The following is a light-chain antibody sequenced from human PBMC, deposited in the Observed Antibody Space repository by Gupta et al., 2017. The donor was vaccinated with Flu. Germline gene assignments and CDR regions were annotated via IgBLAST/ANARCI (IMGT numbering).Light chain of an antibody. V-gene: IGLV2-8*01. CDR2: EVN. Sequence: QSALTQPPSASGSPGQSVTISCTGTSSDVGSSKYVSWYQQHPGKVPKVVIYEVNKRPSGVPGRFSGSKSGNTASLTVSGLQAADEADYYCSSYAGNNNYVFGTGTQVTVL. CDR1: SSDVGSSKY. J-gene: IGLJ1*01. CDR3: SSYAGNNNYV.